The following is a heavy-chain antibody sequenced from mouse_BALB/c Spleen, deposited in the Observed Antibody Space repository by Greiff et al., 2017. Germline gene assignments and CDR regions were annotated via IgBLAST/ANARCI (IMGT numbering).Heavy chain of an antibody. Sequence: EVQLVESGPGLVKPSQSLSLTCTVTGYSITSDYAWNWIRQFPGNKLEWMGYISYSGSTSYNPSLKSRISITRDTSKNQFFLQLNSVTTEDTATYYCAREGDGYDYWGQGTTLTVSS. CDR3: AREGDGYDY. CDR1: GYSITSDYA. D-gene: IGHD1-2*01. V-gene: IGHV3-2*02. CDR2: ISYSGST. J-gene: IGHJ2*01.